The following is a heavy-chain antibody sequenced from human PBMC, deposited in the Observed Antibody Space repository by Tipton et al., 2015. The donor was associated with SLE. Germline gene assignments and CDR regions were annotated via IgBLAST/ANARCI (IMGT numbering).Heavy chain of an antibody. J-gene: IGHJ3*02. Sequence: QSGAEVKKPGASEKVSCKASGYTFTGYYIHWVRQAPGQGLEWMGWINPNSGGTNYAQKFQSRVTMTRDTSISTVYMELSRLRFDDTAVYYCAREGHDSSVLNIWGQGTMVTVSS. D-gene: IGHD3-22*01. V-gene: IGHV1-2*02. CDR3: AREGHDSSVLNI. CDR2: INPNSGGT. CDR1: GYTFTGYY.